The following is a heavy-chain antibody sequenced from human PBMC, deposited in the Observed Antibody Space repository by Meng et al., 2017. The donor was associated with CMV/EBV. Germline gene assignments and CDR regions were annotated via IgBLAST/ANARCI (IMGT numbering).Heavy chain of an antibody. CDR3: AKLPAPMDV. CDR1: GGSLSGYY. CDR2: INHSGST. J-gene: IGHJ6*02. V-gene: IGHV4-34*01. Sequence: GSLRLSCAVYGGSLSGYYWSWIRQPPGKGLEWIGEINHSGSTNYNPSLKSRVTISVDTSKNQFSLKLSSVTAADTAVYYCAKLPAPMDVWGQGTTVTVSS.